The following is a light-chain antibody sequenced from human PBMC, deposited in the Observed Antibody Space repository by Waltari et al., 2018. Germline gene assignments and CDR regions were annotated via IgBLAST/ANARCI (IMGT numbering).Light chain of an antibody. CDR3: QHYVSLPAT. V-gene: IGKV3-20*01. J-gene: IGKJ1*01. CDR2: HAS. CDR1: QSISKY. Sequence: EIVLTQSPDTLSFSPGESATLSCRASQSISKYLAWYQQKPGQAPRLLIYHASSRSTGIPDRFSGSGFVTDFSLTISRLEPEDFAVYYCQHYVSLPATFGQGTKLEIK.